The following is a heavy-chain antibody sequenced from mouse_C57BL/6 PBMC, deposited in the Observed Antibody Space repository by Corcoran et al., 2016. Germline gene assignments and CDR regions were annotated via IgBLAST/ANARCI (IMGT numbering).Heavy chain of an antibody. CDR3: ARNWYYAMDY. CDR1: GFNIKDYY. D-gene: IGHD4-1*01. CDR2: IDPEDGET. V-gene: IGHV14-2*01. Sequence: EVQLQQAGAELVKPGASVKLSCTASGFNIKDYYMHWVKQRTEQGLEWIGRIDPEDGETTYAPKFQGKATITADTSSNTAYLQLSSLTSEDTAVYYCARNWYYAMDYWGQGTSVTVSS. J-gene: IGHJ4*01.